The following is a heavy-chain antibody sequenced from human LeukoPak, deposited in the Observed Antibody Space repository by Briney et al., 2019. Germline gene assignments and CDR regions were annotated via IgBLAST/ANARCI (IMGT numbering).Heavy chain of an antibody. CDR1: GFTFDDYL. D-gene: IGHD1-7*01. Sequence: GGSLRLSCATSGFTFDDYLMSWFRQAPGKGLEWVGFIRRRDHGGTTEYAASVKGRFTISRDDSASISYLQMNSLRNEDTAVYFCAREQLVGQRWNLHSAFAFWGQGTLVTVSS. J-gene: IGHJ4*02. V-gene: IGHV3-49*03. CDR2: IRRRDHGGTT. CDR3: AREQLVGQRWNLHSAFAF.